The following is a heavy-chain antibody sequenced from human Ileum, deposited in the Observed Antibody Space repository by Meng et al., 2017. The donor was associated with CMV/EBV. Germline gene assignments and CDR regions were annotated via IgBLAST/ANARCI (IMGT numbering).Heavy chain of an antibody. Sequence: SLSNYYRNAIRQAPGKGAEWMGSIYYTGGTNCNTYLRSRLNISLDLSSNQSTLELNSVTAAETADYYCARGCFGSWTFCNMGWYFDHWGRGTLVTVSS. J-gene: IGHJ2*01. D-gene: IGHD3-10*01. V-gene: IGHV4-59*01. CDR1: SLSNYY. CDR3: ARGCFGSWTFCNMGWYFDH. CDR2: IYYTGGT.